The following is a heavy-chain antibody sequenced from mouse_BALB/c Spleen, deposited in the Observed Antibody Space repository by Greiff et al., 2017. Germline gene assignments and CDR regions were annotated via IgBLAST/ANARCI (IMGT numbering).Heavy chain of an antibody. CDR2: INPDSSTI. V-gene: IGHV4-1*02. CDR3: ARRIYDGYYCYFDY. D-gene: IGHD2-3*01. J-gene: IGHJ2*01. Sequence: EVKVIESGGGLVQPGGSLKLSCAASGFDFSRYWMSWVRQAPGKGLEWIGEINPDSSTINYTPSLKDKFIISRDNAKNTLYLQMSKVRSEDTALYYCARRIYDGYYCYFDYWGQGTTLTVSS. CDR1: GFDFSRYW.